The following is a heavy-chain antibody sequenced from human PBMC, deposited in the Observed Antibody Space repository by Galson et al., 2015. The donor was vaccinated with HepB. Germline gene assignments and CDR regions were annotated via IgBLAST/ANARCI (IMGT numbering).Heavy chain of an antibody. CDR2: IIPILDTP. Sequence: SVKVSCKASGGTFSSYAISWVRQAPGQGLEWMGGIIPILDTPNYAQKFQGRVAITADESTSTAYMKLSSLRSEDTAVYYCARNVHGYCANGVCRWFDPWGQGTLVTVSS. CDR1: GGTFSSYA. D-gene: IGHD2-8*01. V-gene: IGHV1-69*13. J-gene: IGHJ5*02. CDR3: ARNVHGYCANGVCRWFDP.